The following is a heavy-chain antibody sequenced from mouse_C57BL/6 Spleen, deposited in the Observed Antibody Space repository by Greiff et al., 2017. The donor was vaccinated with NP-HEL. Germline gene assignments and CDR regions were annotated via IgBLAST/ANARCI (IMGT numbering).Heavy chain of an antibody. CDR3: ARGVTYGYDGYFDV. Sequence: VQLQQPGAELVMPGASVKLSCQASGYTFTSYWMHWVKQRPGQGLEWIGEIDPSDSFTNYNQKFKGKSTLTVDNSSSTAYMQLSSLTSEDSAVYYCARGVTYGYDGYFDVWGTGTTVTVSS. CDR2: IDPSDSFT. D-gene: IGHD2-2*01. CDR1: GYTFTSYW. V-gene: IGHV1-69*01. J-gene: IGHJ1*03.